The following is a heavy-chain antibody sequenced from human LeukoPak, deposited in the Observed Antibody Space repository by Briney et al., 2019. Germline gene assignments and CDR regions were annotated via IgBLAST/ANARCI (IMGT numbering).Heavy chain of an antibody. Sequence: PSETLSLTCTVSGGSISSSNYYWGWIRQPPGKGLEWIGSIYCSGTTYYNPSLKSRVTISVDTSKNQFSLKLSSVTAADTAVYYCARHVPPGITVAGTLDYWGQGTLVTVSS. CDR3: ARHVPPGITVAGTLDY. CDR1: GGSISSSNYY. CDR2: IYCSGTT. V-gene: IGHV4-39*01. D-gene: IGHD6-19*01. J-gene: IGHJ4*02.